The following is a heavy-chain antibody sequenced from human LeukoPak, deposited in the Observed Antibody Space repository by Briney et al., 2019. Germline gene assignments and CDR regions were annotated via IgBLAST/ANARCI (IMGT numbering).Heavy chain of an antibody. Sequence: GASLRLSCAASGFTFSNHAMSWVRQPPGKGLQWVAVISGDGPTTEHDYCVKGRFTISRDNTKNTLSLQLRRPSVEPTAIYFCAKNVVVKRYIDFWGRGTLVTVPS. V-gene: IGHV3-23*01. CDR3: AKNVVVKRYIDF. J-gene: IGHJ4*02. CDR1: GFTFSNHA. D-gene: IGHD2-15*01. CDR2: ISGDGPTT.